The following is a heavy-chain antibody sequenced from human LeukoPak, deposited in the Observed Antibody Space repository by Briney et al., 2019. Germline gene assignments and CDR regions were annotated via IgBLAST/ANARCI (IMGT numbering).Heavy chain of an antibody. CDR3: GRDPRLGIRGYTYGYIEY. Sequence: GASVNVSCKPSGYTFSSYTITWVRQAPGQGLQWMGWINTNTGNPTYAQGFTGRYVFSLDTSVSTAYLQISGLTADDTAVYFCGRDPRLGIRGYTYGYIEYWGQGTLVTVSS. V-gene: IGHV7-4-1*02. CDR2: INTNTGNP. CDR1: GYTFSSYT. J-gene: IGHJ4*02. D-gene: IGHD5-18*01.